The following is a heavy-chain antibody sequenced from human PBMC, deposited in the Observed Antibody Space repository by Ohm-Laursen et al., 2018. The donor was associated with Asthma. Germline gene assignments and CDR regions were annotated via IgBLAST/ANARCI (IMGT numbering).Heavy chain of an antibody. CDR1: GGSISSGGYY. V-gene: IGHV4-31*03. J-gene: IGHJ4*02. CDR3: VRDVVDRFDF. D-gene: IGHD2-21*01. Sequence: SETLSFTCTVSGGSISSGGYYWSWIRQHPGKGLEWIGYIYYSGSTYYNPSLKSRVTISVDTSKNQFSLKLSSVTAADTAVYYCVRDVVDRFDFWGQGSLVIVSS. CDR2: IYYSGST.